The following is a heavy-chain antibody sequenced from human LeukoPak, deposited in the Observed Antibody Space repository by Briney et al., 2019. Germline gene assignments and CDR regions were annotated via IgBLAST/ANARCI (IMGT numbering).Heavy chain of an antibody. CDR1: GFTFDDYA. Sequence: GGSLGLSCAASGFTFDDYAMHWVRQAPGKGLEWVSLISWDGGSTYYADSVKGRFTISRDNSKNSLYLQMNSLRAEDTALYYCAKDTGYSGYVGYYYYMDVWGKGTTVTVSS. J-gene: IGHJ6*03. D-gene: IGHD5-12*01. CDR3: AKDTGYSGYVGYYYYMDV. CDR2: ISWDGGST. V-gene: IGHV3-43D*04.